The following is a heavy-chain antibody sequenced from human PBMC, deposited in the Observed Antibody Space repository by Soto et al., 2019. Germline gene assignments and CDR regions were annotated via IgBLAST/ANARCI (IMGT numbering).Heavy chain of an antibody. CDR2: IIPIFGTA. V-gene: IGHV1-69*13. D-gene: IGHD3-3*01. Sequence: SVKVSCKASGGTFSRYAISWVRQAPGQGLEWMGGIIPIFGTANYAQKFQGRVTITADESTSTAYMELSSLRSEDTDVYYCARTWNERRFLEWLLPRGSYYYYYGMDVRGQGTTVTVSS. J-gene: IGHJ6*02. CDR3: ARTWNERRFLEWLLPRGSYYYYYGMDV. CDR1: GGTFSRYA.